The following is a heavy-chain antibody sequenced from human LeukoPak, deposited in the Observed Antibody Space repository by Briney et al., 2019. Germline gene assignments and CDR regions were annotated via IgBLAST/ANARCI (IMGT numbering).Heavy chain of an antibody. V-gene: IGHV3-74*01. J-gene: IGHJ4*02. CDR1: GFPFSSYW. D-gene: IGHD3-16*01. Sequence: GGSLRLSCAASGFPFSSYWMYWVRQAPGKGLVWVSRVNSDGSTTTYADSVKGRFTISRDNAKNTVNLQMNSLRAEDTGVYYCARGGTYGFYWGQGTLVIVSS. CDR3: ARGGTYGFY. CDR2: VNSDGSTT.